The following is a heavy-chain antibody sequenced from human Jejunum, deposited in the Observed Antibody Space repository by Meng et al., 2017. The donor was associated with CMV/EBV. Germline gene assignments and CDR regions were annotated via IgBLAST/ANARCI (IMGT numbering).Heavy chain of an antibody. Sequence: TVSGGSGTSGKYYWNWIRQPPGEGLEWIGWIYYTGSSSYNPSLKSRATITLDTSKNQFSLKMTSVIAADTAVYYCARSTTGPGDYWGQGTLVTVSS. CDR2: IYYTGSS. CDR3: ARSTTGPGDY. CDR1: GGSGTSGKYY. V-gene: IGHV4-61*01. D-gene: IGHD1-1*01. J-gene: IGHJ4*02.